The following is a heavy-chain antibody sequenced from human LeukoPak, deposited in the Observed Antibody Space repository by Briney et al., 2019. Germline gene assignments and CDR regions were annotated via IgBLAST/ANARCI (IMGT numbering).Heavy chain of an antibody. CDR3: ATSGDILTGYQKVTLAY. CDR1: GGSINSGSYY. D-gene: IGHD3-9*01. J-gene: IGHJ4*02. Sequence: SETLSLTCTVSGGSINSGSYYWSWIRQPAGKGLEWIGRIYISGSTKYNPSLKSRVTISVDTSKNQFSLDLTSVTAADTAVYYCATSGDILTGYQKVTLAYWGQGTLVSVSS. CDR2: IYISGST. V-gene: IGHV4-61*02.